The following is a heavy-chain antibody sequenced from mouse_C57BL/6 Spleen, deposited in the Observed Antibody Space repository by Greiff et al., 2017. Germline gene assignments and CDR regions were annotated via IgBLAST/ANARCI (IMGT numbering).Heavy chain of an antibody. CDR1: GYTFTSYW. V-gene: IGHV1-50*01. Sequence: QVQLQQPGAELVKPGASVKLSCKASGYTFTSYWMQWVKQRPGQGLEWIGEIDPSDSYTNYNQKFKGKATLTVDTSSSTAYMQLSSLTSEDSAVYYCARKGDYYGSRGAYWGQGTLVTVSA. D-gene: IGHD1-1*01. CDR3: ARKGDYYGSRGAY. J-gene: IGHJ3*01. CDR2: IDPSDSYT.